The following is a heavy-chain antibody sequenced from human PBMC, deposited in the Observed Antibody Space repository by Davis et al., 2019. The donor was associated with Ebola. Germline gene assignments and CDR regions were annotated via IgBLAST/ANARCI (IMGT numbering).Heavy chain of an antibody. CDR2: ISSSGSTI. J-gene: IGHJ6*02. CDR1: GFTFSDYY. CDR3: ARDDWRIVGSSFNYYYGMDV. Sequence: GESLKISCAASGFTFSDYYMSWXXXXXXXXXDCVSYISSSGSTIYYADSVKGRFTISRDNAKNSLYLQMNSLRAEDTAVYYCARDDWRIVGSSFNYYYGMDVWGQGTTVTVSS. V-gene: IGHV3-11*01. D-gene: IGHD6-6*01.